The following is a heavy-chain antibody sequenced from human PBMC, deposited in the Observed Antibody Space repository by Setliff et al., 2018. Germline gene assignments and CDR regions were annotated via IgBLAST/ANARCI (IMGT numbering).Heavy chain of an antibody. Sequence: ASVKVSCKASAYIFTNHYIHWIRQAPGQGLEWMGWISPNSGNTMYAQKFQTRVTMTRDTSISTAYMELSSLRSDDMAVYYCARKGPNSSSHVFGYWGQGTLVTVSS. V-gene: IGHV1-2*02. CDR2: ISPNSGNT. CDR1: AYIFTNHY. CDR3: ARKGPNSSSHVFGY. J-gene: IGHJ4*02. D-gene: IGHD3-16*01.